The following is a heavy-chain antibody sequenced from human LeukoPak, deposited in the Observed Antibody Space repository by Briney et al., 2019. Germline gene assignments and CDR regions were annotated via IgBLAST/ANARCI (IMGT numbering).Heavy chain of an antibody. CDR3: ARRPRNSGSDDGPSGLDY. D-gene: IGHD1-26*01. Sequence: SQTLSLTCTVSGASVDSGGFYWSWIRQPPGKGLEWIGEINHSGSTNYNPSLKSRVTISVDTSKNQFSLKLRSVTAADTAVYYCARRPRNSGSDDGPSGLDYWGQGTLVTVSS. V-gene: IGHV4-34*01. J-gene: IGHJ4*02. CDR2: INHSGST. CDR1: GASVDSGGFY.